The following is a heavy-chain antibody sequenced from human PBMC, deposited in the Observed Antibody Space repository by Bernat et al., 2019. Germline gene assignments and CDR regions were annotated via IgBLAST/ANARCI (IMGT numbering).Heavy chain of an antibody. CDR1: GFTFSSYA. CDR3: ARTGNHRGTVTTTEDAFDI. V-gene: IGHV3-30-3*01. CDR2: ISYDGSNK. Sequence: QVQLVESGGGVVQPGRSLRLSCAASGFTFSSYAMHWVRQAPGKGLEWVAVISYDGSNKYYADSVKGRFTISRDNSKNTLYLQMNSLRAEDTAVYYCARTGNHRGTVTTTEDAFDIWGQGTRVTVSS. D-gene: IGHD4-17*01. J-gene: IGHJ3*02.